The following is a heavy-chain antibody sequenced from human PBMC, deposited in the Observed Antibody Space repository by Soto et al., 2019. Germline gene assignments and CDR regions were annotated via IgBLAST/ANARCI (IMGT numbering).Heavy chain of an antibody. CDR3: ARTRVTATSYYFDY. CDR2: IIPIPDIP. Sequence: QVQLVQSGAEVKKPGSSVKVSCKASGGTFSSHTISWVRQAPGQGLEWMGRIIPIPDIPTYTQKLQGSVTITADKSTSTSYMELRSLRSEDTAVYYCARTRVTATSYYFDYWGQGTLVTVSS. D-gene: IGHD2-21*02. V-gene: IGHV1-69*02. J-gene: IGHJ4*02. CDR1: GGTFSSHT.